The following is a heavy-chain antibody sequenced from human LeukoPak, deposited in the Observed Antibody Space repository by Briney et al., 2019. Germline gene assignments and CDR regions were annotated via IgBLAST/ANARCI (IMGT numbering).Heavy chain of an antibody. CDR1: GYTFTSYD. V-gene: IGHV1-8*01. D-gene: IGHD2-15*01. CDR3: ARGHGGYCSGGSCLYYFDY. CDR2: MNPNSGNT. J-gene: IGHJ4*02. Sequence: ASAKVSCKASGYTFTSYDINWVRQATGQGLEWMGWMNPNSGNTGYAQKFQGRVTMTRNTSISTAYMELSSLRSEDTAVYYCARGHGGYCSGGSCLYYFDYWGQGTLVTVSS.